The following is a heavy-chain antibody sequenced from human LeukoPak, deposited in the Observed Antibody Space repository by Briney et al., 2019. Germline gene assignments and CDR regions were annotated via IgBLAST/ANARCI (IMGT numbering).Heavy chain of an antibody. D-gene: IGHD3-10*01. V-gene: IGHV1-2*02. CDR3: ASSVGYYYSYMDV. CDR2: INPNSGGT. CDR1: GSTFTGDY. Sequence: ASVKVSCKASGSTFTGDYMHWVRQAPGQGLEWMGWINPNSGGTNYAQKFQGRVTMTRDTSINTAYMELSRLRSDDSAVFYCASSVGYYYSYMDVWGKGTTVTVSS. J-gene: IGHJ6*03.